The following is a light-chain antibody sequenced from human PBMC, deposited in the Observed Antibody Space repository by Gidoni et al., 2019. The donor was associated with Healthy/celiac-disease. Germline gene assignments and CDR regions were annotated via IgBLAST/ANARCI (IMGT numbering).Light chain of an antibody. CDR3: QQRSNWPPNT. CDR2: DAS. V-gene: IGKV3-11*01. Sequence: EIVLTQSPATLSLSPGERATLSCRASQSVSSYLAGYQQKPRQSPRLLIYDASNRATGIPARFSGSGSGTEFTITISSLEHEDFAVYYCQQRSNWPPNTFGQGTKLEIK. J-gene: IGKJ2*01. CDR1: QSVSSY.